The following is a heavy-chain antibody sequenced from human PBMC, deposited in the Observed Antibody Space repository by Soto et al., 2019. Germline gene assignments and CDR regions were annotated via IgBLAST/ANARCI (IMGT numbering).Heavy chain of an antibody. CDR1: GGSISSGGYY. CDR2: IYYSGST. CDR3: ARDMTAYCGGDCYLRYFDY. Sequence: SETLSLTCTVSGGSISSGGYYLSWIRQHPGKGLEWIGYIYYSGSTYYNPSLKSRVTISVDTSKNQFSLKLSSVTAADTAVYYCARDMTAYCGGDCYLRYFDYWGQGTLVTVSS. D-gene: IGHD2-21*02. J-gene: IGHJ4*02. V-gene: IGHV4-31*03.